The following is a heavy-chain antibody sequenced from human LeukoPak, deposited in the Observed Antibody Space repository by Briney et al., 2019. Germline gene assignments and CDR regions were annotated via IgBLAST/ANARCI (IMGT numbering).Heavy chain of an antibody. J-gene: IGHJ4*02. CDR1: GGTFSSYA. V-gene: IGHV1-69*01. CDR3: AIVLRERPMPPHGDN. D-gene: IGHD2-2*01. Sequence: GASVKVSCKASGGTFSSYAISWVRQAPGQGLEWMGGIIPLFRTSNHAQKFQGRVTLTADESTTTAYMELSSLTSEDTVVYYCAIVLRERPMPPHGDNWGQGTLVIVSS. CDR2: IIPLFRTS.